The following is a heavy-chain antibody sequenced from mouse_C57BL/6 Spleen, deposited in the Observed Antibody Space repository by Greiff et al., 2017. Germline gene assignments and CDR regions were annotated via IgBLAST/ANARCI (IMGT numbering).Heavy chain of an antibody. D-gene: IGHD1-1*02. J-gene: IGHJ2*01. CDR3: AREIGRYDYFDY. Sequence: VQLQQPGAELVRPGSSVKLSCKASGYTFTSYWMDWVKQRPGQGLEWIGNIYPSDSETHYNQKFKDKATLTVDKSSSTAYMQLSSLTSEDSAVYYCAREIGRYDYFDYWGQGTTLTVSS. V-gene: IGHV1-61*01. CDR1: GYTFTSYW. CDR2: IYPSDSET.